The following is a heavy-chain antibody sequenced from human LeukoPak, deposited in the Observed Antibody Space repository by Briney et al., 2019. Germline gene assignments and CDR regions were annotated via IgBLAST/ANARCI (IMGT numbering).Heavy chain of an antibody. CDR3: AKGPLRGTAAAIDY. D-gene: IGHD2-2*01. CDR1: GFTFNNYG. V-gene: IGHV3-30*18. Sequence: GGSLRPSCAASGFTFNNYGMHWVRQAPGKGLEWVAVISYDGRNKHYPDSVKGRFTISRDISTDTLWLQMDSLRTEDTAVYYCAKGPLRGTAAAIDYWGQGTLVTVSS. J-gene: IGHJ4*02. CDR2: ISYDGRNK.